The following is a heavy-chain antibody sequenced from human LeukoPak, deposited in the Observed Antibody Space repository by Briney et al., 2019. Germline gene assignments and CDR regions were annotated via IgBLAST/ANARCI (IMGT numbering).Heavy chain of an antibody. CDR2: ISSSSYI. V-gene: IGHV3-21*01. CDR1: GFTFSSYS. CDR3: ARDREEMATPEGWFDP. J-gene: IGHJ5*02. Sequence: GGSLRLSCAASGFTFSSYSMNWVRQAPGKGLEWVSSISSSSYIYYADSVKGRFTISRDNAKNSLYLQMNSLRAEDTAVYYCARDREEMATPEGWFDPWGQGTLVTVSS. D-gene: IGHD5-24*01.